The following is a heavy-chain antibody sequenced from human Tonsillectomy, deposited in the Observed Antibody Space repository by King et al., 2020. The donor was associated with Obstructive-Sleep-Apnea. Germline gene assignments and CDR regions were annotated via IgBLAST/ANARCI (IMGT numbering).Heavy chain of an antibody. Sequence: VQLQESGPGLVKPSETLSLTCTVSGGSISSYYWSWIRQPPGKGLEWIGYIYYSGSTDYNPSLKSRVTISVDTSKNQFSLKLSSVTAADTAVYYCAREAYSGSYIDYWGQGTLVTVSS. J-gene: IGHJ4*02. D-gene: IGHD1-26*01. CDR2: IYYSGST. V-gene: IGHV4-59*01. CDR3: AREAYSGSYIDY. CDR1: GGSISSYY.